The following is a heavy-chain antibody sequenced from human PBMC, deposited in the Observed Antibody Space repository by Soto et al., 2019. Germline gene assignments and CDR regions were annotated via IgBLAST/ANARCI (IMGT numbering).Heavy chain of an antibody. CDR2: IYHSGST. V-gene: IGHV4-30-2*01. Sequence: SETLSLTCAVSGGSISSGGYSWSWIRQPPGKGLEWIGYIYHSGSTYYNPSLKSRVTISVDRSKNQFSLKLSSVTAADTAVYYCSIVPLGYCSSTSIHDAFDIWGQGTMVTVSS. CDR1: GGSISSGGYS. D-gene: IGHD2-2*01. CDR3: SIVPLGYCSSTSIHDAFDI. J-gene: IGHJ3*02.